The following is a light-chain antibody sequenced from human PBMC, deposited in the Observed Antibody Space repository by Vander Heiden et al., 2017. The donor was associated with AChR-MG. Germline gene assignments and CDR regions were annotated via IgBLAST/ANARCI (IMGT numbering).Light chain of an antibody. J-gene: IGKJ3*01. Sequence: DIQLTQSPPFLSASVGDRVTITCRASKGISSYLAWYQQKPGKAPKLLIYAASTLQSGVPSRFSGSGSGTEFTLTISSLQPEDFATYYCQQLNSYLFTFGPGTKVDIK. CDR2: AAS. CDR1: KGISSY. CDR3: QQLNSYLFT. V-gene: IGKV1-9*01.